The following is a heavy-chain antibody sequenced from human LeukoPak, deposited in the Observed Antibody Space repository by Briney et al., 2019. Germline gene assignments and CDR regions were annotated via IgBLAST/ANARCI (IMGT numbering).Heavy chain of an antibody. CDR1: GFTFSSYS. J-gene: IGHJ4*02. CDR2: ISSSSSTI. V-gene: IGHV3-48*01. D-gene: IGHD6-13*01. Sequence: PGGSLRLSCAASGFTFSSYSMNWVRQAPGKGLEWVSYISSSSSTIYYADSVKGRFTISRDNAKNSLYLQMNSLRAEDTGVYYCARGYSSSWFDFGYWGQRTLVTVSS. CDR3: ARGYSSSWFDFGY.